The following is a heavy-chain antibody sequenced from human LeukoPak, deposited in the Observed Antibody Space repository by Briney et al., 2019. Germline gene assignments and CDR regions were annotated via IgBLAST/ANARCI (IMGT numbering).Heavy chain of an antibody. CDR1: GGTFSSYA. D-gene: IGHD5-18*01. CDR2: IIPIFGTA. CDR3: ASVAAPDPEAMVRGNDY. V-gene: IGHV1-69*06. Sequence: ASVKVSCKASGGTFSSYAISWVRQAPGQGLEWMGGIIPIFGTANYAQKFQGRVTITADKSTSTACMELSSLRSEDTAVYYCASVAAPDPEAMVRGNDYWGQGTLVTVSS. J-gene: IGHJ4*02.